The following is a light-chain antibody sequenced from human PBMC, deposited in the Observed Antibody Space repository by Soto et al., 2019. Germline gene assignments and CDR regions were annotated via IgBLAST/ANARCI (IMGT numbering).Light chain of an antibody. J-gene: IGLJ2*01. Sequence: QSVLTQPPSASGTPGQRVSISCSGTNSNIGGNYVYWYQHVPGKTPKLLISLNNQRPSGVPDRFSGSKSGTSASLAISGLRSEDEAHYYCAAWDDSLSGPVFGGGTKLNVL. V-gene: IGLV1-47*02. CDR1: NSNIGGNY. CDR2: LNN. CDR3: AAWDDSLSGPV.